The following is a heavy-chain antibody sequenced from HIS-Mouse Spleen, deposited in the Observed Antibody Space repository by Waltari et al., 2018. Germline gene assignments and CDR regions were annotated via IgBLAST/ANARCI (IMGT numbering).Heavy chain of an antibody. CDR1: GGSISSSSYY. J-gene: IGHJ4*02. D-gene: IGHD3-22*01. Sequence: QLQLQESGPGLVKPSETLSLTCTVSGGSISSSSYYWGWIRQPPGKGLEWIGSIYYRGSTYYNPSLKSRVTISVDTSKNQFSLKLSSVTAADTAVYYCARSRRDYYDSSGYYYYFDYWGQGTLVTVSS. CDR2: IYYRGST. CDR3: ARSRRDYYDSSGYYYYFDY. V-gene: IGHV4-39*01.